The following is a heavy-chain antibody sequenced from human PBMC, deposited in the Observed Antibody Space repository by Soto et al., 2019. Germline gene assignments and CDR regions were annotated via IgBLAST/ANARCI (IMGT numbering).Heavy chain of an antibody. D-gene: IGHD3-3*01. V-gene: IGHV1-18*01. CDR1: GYPFNKFG. CDR2: ISAYDGKT. Sequence: ASEKVSCKASGYPFNKFGIHWVRQAPGQGLELMGWISAYDGKTTHADKFHNRLTMTTDTTTSTAYMELRSLSSDSTAIYYCARDPHDFWTSYWFDPWGQGRLVTVS. CDR3: ARDPHDFWTSYWFDP. J-gene: IGHJ5*02.